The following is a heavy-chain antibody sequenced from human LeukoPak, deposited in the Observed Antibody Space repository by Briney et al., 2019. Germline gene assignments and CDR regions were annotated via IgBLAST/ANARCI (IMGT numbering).Heavy chain of an antibody. Sequence: PSETLSLTCTVSGGSISSYYWSWIRQPPGKGLEWIGYIYYSGSTNYNPSLKSRVTISVDTSKNQFSLKLSSVTAADTAVYYCARVGYCSGGSCYPHGYFDYWGQGTLVTVSS. CDR1: GGSISSYY. CDR2: IYYSGST. J-gene: IGHJ4*02. CDR3: ARVGYCSGGSCYPHGYFDY. D-gene: IGHD2-15*01. V-gene: IGHV4-59*01.